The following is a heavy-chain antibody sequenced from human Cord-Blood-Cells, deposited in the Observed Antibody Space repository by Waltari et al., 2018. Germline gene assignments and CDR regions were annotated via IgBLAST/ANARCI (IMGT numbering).Heavy chain of an antibody. J-gene: IGHJ4*02. Sequence: QVQLVQSGAEVKKPGASVKVSCTASGYTFPGYSMHWVRQAPGQGLEWMGWINPNSGGTNYAQKFQGRVTMTRDTSISTAYMELSRLRSDDTAVYYCAREISAGSPNFDYWGQGTLVTVSS. CDR3: AREISAGSPNFDY. V-gene: IGHV1-2*02. CDR1: GYTFPGYS. CDR2: INPNSGGT. D-gene: IGHD1-26*01.